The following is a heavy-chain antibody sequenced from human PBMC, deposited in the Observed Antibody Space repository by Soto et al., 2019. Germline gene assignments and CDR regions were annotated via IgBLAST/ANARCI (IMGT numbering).Heavy chain of an antibody. V-gene: IGHV4-39*01. J-gene: IGHJ4*02. CDR2: IYYSGNT. Sequence: QLQLQESGPGLVKPSENLSLTCSVSGGSISSPSYYWGWIRQPPGKGLEWIGSIYYSGNTYYNPSLKSRVTIFVDTSRNQFSLKVHSVTAADTAVYFCASLPGITTFRRDYWGQGTLVTVSS. CDR1: GGSISSPSYY. CDR3: ASLPGITTFRRDY. D-gene: IGHD1-1*01.